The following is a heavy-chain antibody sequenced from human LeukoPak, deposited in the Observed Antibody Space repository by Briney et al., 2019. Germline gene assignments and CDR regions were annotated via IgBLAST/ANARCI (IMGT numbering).Heavy chain of an antibody. J-gene: IGHJ3*02. CDR2: ISSNGGST. V-gene: IGHV3-64*01. Sequence: GGSLRLSCAASGFTFSSYAMHWVRQAPGKGLEYVSAISSNGGSTYYANSVKGRFTISRDNSKNTLYLQMGSLRAEDMAVYYCARGAAPGDAFDIWGQGTMVTVSS. D-gene: IGHD6-6*01. CDR1: GFTFSSYA. CDR3: ARGAAPGDAFDI.